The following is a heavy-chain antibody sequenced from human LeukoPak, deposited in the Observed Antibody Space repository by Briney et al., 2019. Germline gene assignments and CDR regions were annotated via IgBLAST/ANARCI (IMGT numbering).Heavy chain of an antibody. CDR3: AKVGRDYGGNSGAND. Sequence: GGSLRLSCAASGFTFSSYAMSWVRQAPGKGLEWVSAISGSGGSTYYADSVKGRFTISRDNSKNTLYLQMNSLRAEDTAVCFCAKVGRDYGGNSGANDWRQASLVTVSS. D-gene: IGHD4-23*01. CDR2: ISGSGGST. V-gene: IGHV3-23*01. CDR1: GFTFSSYA. J-gene: IGHJ1*01.